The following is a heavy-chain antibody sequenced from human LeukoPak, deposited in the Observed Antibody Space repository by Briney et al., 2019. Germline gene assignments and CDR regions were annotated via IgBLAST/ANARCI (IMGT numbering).Heavy chain of an antibody. CDR1: GGSISSYY. CDR3: ARWRVAATFDP. J-gene: IGHJ5*02. Sequence: PSETLSLTCTVSGGSISSYYWSWIRQPPGKGLEWIGYIYYSGSTNYNPSLKSQVTISVDTSKNQFSLKLSSVTAADTAVYYCARWRVAATFDPWGQGTLVTVSS. V-gene: IGHV4-59*01. D-gene: IGHD2-15*01. CDR2: IYYSGST.